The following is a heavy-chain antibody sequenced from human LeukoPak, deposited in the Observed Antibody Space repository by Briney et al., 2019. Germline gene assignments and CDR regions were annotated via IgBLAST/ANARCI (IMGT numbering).Heavy chain of an antibody. CDR2: IRYDGSNK. J-gene: IGHJ6*03. CDR1: GFTFSSYG. Sequence: PGGSLRLSCAASGFTFSSYGMHWVRQAPGKGLEWVAFIRYDGSNKYYADSVKGRFTISRDDSKNTLYLQMNSLRGEDTAVYYCARGLTGTGYDSDYYYMDVWGKGTTVTVSS. D-gene: IGHD1-14*01. V-gene: IGHV3-30*02. CDR3: ARGLTGTGYDSDYYYMDV.